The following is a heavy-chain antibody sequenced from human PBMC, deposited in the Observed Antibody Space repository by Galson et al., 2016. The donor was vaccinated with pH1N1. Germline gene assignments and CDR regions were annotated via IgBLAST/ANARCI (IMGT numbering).Heavy chain of an antibody. D-gene: IGHD3-10*01. V-gene: IGHV1-46*03. CDR3: ARWRSTLGVTGFDL. Sequence: SVKVSCKASGYTFTKYYMHWVRQAPGQGLEWMGIINPSGGNTVYAEKFQGRVTLTSDTSTSIAYMDLSNLRSDDTAVYYCARWRSTLGVTGFDLWDQGTLVTVSS. J-gene: IGHJ4*02. CDR2: INPSGGNT. CDR1: GYTFTKYY.